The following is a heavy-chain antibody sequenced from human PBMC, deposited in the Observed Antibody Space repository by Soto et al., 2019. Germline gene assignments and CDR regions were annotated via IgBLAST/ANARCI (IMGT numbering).Heavy chain of an antibody. V-gene: IGHV4-34*01. CDR2: INHSGST. CDR1: GGSFSGYY. Sequence: QVQLQQWGAGLLKPSETLSLTCAVYGGSFSGYYWSWIRQPPGKGLEWIGEINHSGSTNYNPSLKSRVTISVDTSKNQFSLKLSSVTAADTAVYYCARGRMLGVVVTDTQVGYFDYRGQGTLVTVSS. J-gene: IGHJ4*02. CDR3: ARGRMLGVVVTDTQVGYFDY. D-gene: IGHD2-15*01.